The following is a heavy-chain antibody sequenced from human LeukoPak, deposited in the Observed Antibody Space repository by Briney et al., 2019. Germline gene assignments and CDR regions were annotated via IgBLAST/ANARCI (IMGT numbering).Heavy chain of an antibody. J-gene: IGHJ4*02. CDR3: ARQLYGSDY. Sequence: SETLSLTCAVYGGSFSGYYWSWIRQPPEKGLEWIGEVNHSGYTNYNPSLKGRVTISVDTSKNQFSLKLSSVTAADTAVYYCARQLYGSDYWGQGTRVTVSS. V-gene: IGHV4-34*01. CDR1: GGSFSGYY. D-gene: IGHD4-17*01. CDR2: VNHSGYT.